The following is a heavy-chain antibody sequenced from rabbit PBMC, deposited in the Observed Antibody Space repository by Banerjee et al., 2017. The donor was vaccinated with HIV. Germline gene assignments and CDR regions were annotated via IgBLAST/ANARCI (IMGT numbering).Heavy chain of an antibody. V-gene: IGHV1S45*01. Sequence: QEQLKETGGGLVQPGGSLTLSCKASGFDISSSYWICWVRQAPGKGLEWIACIYAGSSDNTYYASWARGRFTISKTSSTTVTLQMTSLTAADTATYFCARSYGDSGYSSYYLWGQGTLVTVS. CDR3: ARSYGDSGYSSYYL. CDR2: IYAGSSDNT. CDR1: GFDISSSYW. D-gene: IGHD1-1*01. J-gene: IGHJ4*01.